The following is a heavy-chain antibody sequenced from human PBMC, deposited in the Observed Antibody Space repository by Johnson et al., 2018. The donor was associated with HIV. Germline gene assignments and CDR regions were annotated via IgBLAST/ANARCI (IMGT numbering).Heavy chain of an antibody. V-gene: IGHV3-11*04. CDR2: ITGSGTVV. CDR3: ARGGWGDAFDI. CDR1: GFTFSDYY. D-gene: IGHD3-16*01. J-gene: IGHJ3*02. Sequence: QVQLVESGGGVVQPGRSLRLSCAASGFTFSDYYMSWIRQAPGKGLEWVSYITGSGTVVYYADSVKGRFTISRDNAKNSLYLQMNSLRAEDTAVYYCARGGWGDAFDIWGQGTMVTVSS.